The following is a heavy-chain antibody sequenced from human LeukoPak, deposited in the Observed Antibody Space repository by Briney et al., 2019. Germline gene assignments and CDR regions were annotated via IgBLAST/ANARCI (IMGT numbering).Heavy chain of an antibody. V-gene: IGHV1-2*02. J-gene: IGHJ6*02. D-gene: IGHD3-10*01. CDR1: GYTFTGHY. Sequence: ASAKVSCKASGYTFTGHYLHWVRQAPGQGLEWMGWINPNSDGTDYAQKFQGRVTMTSDASITTAYMELSRLRSDDTAVYYCARGPLWFGELAHYSGMDVWGQGTMVTVSS. CDR2: INPNSDGT. CDR3: ARGPLWFGELAHYSGMDV.